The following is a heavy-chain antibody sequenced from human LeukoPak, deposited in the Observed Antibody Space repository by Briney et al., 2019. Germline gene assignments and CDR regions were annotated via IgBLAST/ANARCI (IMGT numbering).Heavy chain of an antibody. V-gene: IGHV4-34*01. Sequence: SETLSLTCAVYGGSFSGYYWSWIRQPPGKGLEWIGEINHSGSTSYNPSLKSRVTISVDTSKNQFSLKLSPVTAADTAVYYCARGRQWLVYWGQGTLVTVSS. CDR3: ARGRQWLVY. D-gene: IGHD6-19*01. CDR2: INHSGST. CDR1: GGSFSGYY. J-gene: IGHJ4*02.